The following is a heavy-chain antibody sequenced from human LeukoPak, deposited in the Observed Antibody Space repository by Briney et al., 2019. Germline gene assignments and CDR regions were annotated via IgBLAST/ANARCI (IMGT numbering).Heavy chain of an antibody. V-gene: IGHV3-23*01. J-gene: IGHJ4*02. CDR1: GFTFSSYA. Sequence: GGSLRLSCAASGFTFSSYAMSWVRQAPGKGLGWVSAISGSGGSTYYAVSVKGRFTISRDNSKNTLYLQMNSLRAEDTAVYYCAKAYNILRYFDWLCDYWGQGTLVTVSS. D-gene: IGHD3-9*01. CDR2: ISGSGGST. CDR3: AKAYNILRYFDWLCDY.